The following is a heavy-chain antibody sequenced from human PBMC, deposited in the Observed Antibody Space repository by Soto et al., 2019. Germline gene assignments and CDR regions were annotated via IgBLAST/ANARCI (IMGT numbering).Heavy chain of an antibody. V-gene: IGHV3-23*01. Sequence: GGSLRLSCVISGFTFSSYAMSWVRQAPGKGLEWVTSITGSGGTTYYADYVKGRFTISRDNSKNMLYLQMNSLRAEDTAVYYCAKDTPRDYYDASGPDAFDIWGQGTMVTVSS. CDR3: AKDTPRDYYDASGPDAFDI. J-gene: IGHJ3*02. CDR1: GFTFSSYA. CDR2: ITGSGGTT. D-gene: IGHD3-22*01.